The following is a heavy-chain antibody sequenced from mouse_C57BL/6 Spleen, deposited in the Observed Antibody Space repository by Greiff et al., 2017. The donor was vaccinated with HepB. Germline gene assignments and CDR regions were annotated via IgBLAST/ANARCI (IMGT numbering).Heavy chain of an antibody. CDR3: ARRGATTVGAGDY. J-gene: IGHJ2*01. Sequence: QVQLQQSGAELVKPGASVKISCKASGYAFSSYWMNWVKQRPGKGLEWIGQIYPGDGDTNYNGKFKGKATLTADKSSSTAYMQLSSLTSEDSAVYFCARRGATTVGAGDYWGQGTTLTVSS. V-gene: IGHV1-80*01. D-gene: IGHD1-1*01. CDR1: GYAFSSYW. CDR2: IYPGDGDT.